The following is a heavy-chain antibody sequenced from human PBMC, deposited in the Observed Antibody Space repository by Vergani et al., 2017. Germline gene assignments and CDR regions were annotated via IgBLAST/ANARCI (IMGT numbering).Heavy chain of an antibody. Sequence: EVQLLESGGGLIQPGGSLRLSCAVSGFTFSSYAMSWVRQAPGKGLEWVSAISGSGGSTYYADSVKGRFTISRDNSKNTLYLQMNSLRAEDTAVYYCAKLGRYIVVVPAAPDYWGQGTLVTVSS. V-gene: IGHV3-23*01. J-gene: IGHJ4*02. CDR1: GFTFSSYA. D-gene: IGHD2-2*01. CDR3: AKLGRYIVVVPAAPDY. CDR2: ISGSGGST.